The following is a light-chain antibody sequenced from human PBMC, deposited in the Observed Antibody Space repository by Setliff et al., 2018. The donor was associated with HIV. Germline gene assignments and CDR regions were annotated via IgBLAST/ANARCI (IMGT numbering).Light chain of an antibody. Sequence: QSALTQPASVSGSPGQSITISCTGTSSDVGIYNLVSWYQQHPGKAPKLVIFDVSNRPSGVSNRFSGSKSGNTASLTISGLQAEDEANYYCSSYTSSTTVVFGGGTK. J-gene: IGLJ2*01. CDR2: DVS. CDR1: SSDVGIYNL. V-gene: IGLV2-14*02. CDR3: SSYTSSTTVV.